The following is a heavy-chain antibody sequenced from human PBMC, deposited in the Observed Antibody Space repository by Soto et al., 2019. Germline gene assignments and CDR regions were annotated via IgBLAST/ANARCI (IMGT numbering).Heavy chain of an antibody. D-gene: IGHD4-17*01. CDR3: ARDLCRTVIADYYYGMDV. J-gene: IGHJ6*02. CDR1: GFTFSSYG. Sequence: QVQLVESGGGVVQPGRSLRLSCAASGFTFSSYGMHWVRQAPGKGLEWVAVIWYDGSNKYYADSVKGRFTISRDNSENTRYLRMNSLRAEDTAVYYGARDLCRTVIADYYYGMDVWCQGSTVTVSS. V-gene: IGHV3-33*01. CDR2: IWYDGSNK.